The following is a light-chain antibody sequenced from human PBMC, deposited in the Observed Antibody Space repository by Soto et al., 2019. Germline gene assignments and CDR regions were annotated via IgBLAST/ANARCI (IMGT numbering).Light chain of an antibody. CDR3: QHYNSYSEA. Sequence: DIQLTQSPSLLSASVGDIVTITFRASQDISSYLAWYQQKPGRAPELLIHGAHSLHSGVPSRFSGSGSGTEFTLTISSLQPDDFATYYCQHYNSYSEAFGQGTKVDIK. CDR2: GAH. V-gene: IGKV1-9*01. J-gene: IGKJ1*01. CDR1: QDISSY.